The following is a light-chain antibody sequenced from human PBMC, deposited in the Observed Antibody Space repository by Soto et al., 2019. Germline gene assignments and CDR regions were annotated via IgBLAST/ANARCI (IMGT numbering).Light chain of an antibody. Sequence: AIKMNQSPSSLSAYVGDRVTIPCVASQGIRNDLDWFQQKPGKAPKLLIYAASNLQSGVPARFSGSGSGTDFTLTISSLQPEDFATYYCLQKYFYPFTFGPGTKVDIK. V-gene: IGKV1-6*01. CDR3: LQKYFYPFT. CDR1: QGIRND. J-gene: IGKJ3*01. CDR2: AAS.